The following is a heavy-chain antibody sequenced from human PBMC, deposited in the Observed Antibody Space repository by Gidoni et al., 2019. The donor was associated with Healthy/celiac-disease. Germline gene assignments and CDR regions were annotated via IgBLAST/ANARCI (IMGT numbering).Heavy chain of an antibody. Sequence: EVQLVESGGRLVQPGRSLRLSCAASGFTFDDYAMHWVRQAPGKGLEWVSGISWNSGSIGYADSVKGRFTISRDNAKNSLYLQMNSLRAEDTALYYCAKVISIAAAGFDYWGQGTLVTVSS. CDR1: GFTFDDYA. CDR2: ISWNSGSI. V-gene: IGHV3-9*01. CDR3: AKVISIAAAGFDY. D-gene: IGHD6-13*01. J-gene: IGHJ4*02.